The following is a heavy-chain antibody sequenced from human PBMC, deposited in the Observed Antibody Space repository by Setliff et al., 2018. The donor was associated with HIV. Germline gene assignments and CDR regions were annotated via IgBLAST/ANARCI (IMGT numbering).Heavy chain of an antibody. CDR2: MSYSGTT. J-gene: IGHJ3*02. CDR3: ARGHLHDTSGYYLRGFDI. V-gene: IGHV4-39*02. Sequence: SETLSLTCSVSGGSISSSTYYWGWIRQPPGKGLEWIGSMSYSGTTYDNPSLKRRVTISEDTSKNQFSLKLASVTAADTAVYYCARGHLHDTSGYYLRGFDIWGQGTMVTVSS. D-gene: IGHD3-22*01. CDR1: GGSISSSTYY.